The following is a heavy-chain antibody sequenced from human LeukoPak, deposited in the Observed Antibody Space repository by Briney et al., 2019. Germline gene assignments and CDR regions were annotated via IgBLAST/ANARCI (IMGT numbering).Heavy chain of an antibody. CDR3: ARDPYSSSCCYYGMDV. CDR2: ISYDGSNK. J-gene: IGHJ6*02. D-gene: IGHD6-13*01. CDR1: GFTFSSYA. Sequence: PGGSLRLSCAASGFTFSSYAMHWVRQAPGKGLEWVAVISYDGSNKYYADSVKGRFTISRDNSKNTLYLQMNSLRAEDTAVYYCARDPYSSSCCYYGMDVWGQGTTVTVSS. V-gene: IGHV3-30*04.